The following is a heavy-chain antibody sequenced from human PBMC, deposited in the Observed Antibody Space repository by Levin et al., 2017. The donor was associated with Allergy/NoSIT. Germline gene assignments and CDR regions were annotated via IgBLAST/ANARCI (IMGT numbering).Heavy chain of an antibody. V-gene: IGHV4-34*01. J-gene: IGHJ5*02. CDR2: ITPSGST. CDR1: GGSFRGYY. D-gene: IGHD2-2*01. CDR3: ASSGRHYWSNTSCDWLPSWFDP. Sequence: PSETLSLTCAIYGGSFRGYYWSWIRQPPGKGLEWIGEITPSGSTNYNPSLKSRVTISIDTSKNQFSLKLRSVTAADPAVYYCASSGRHYWSNTSCDWLPSWFDPWGQGALVTVSS.